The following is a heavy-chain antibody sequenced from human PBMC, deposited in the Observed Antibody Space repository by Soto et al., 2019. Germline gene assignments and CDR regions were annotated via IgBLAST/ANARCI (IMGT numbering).Heavy chain of an antibody. J-gene: IGHJ3*02. Sequence: PSETLSLTCTVSGVSISSGDYYWSWIRQPPGKGLEWIGEIYHSGSTNYNPSLKSRVTISVDKSKNQFSLKLSSVTAADTAVYYCANNGGGSSDDAFDIWGQGTMVTVSS. D-gene: IGHD3-22*01. V-gene: IGHV4-39*07. CDR1: GVSISSGDYY. CDR2: IYHSGST. CDR3: ANNGGGSSDDAFDI.